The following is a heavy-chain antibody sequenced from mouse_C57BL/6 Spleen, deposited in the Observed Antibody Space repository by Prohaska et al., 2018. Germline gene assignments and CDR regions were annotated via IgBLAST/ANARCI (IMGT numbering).Heavy chain of an antibody. Sequence: EVKLEESGGGLVQPGGSMKLSCVASGFTFSNYWMNWVRQSPEKGLEWVAQIRLKSDNYATHYAESVKGRLTISRDDSKSSVYLQMNNLRAEDTGIYYCTREFITPLAYWGQGTLVTVSA. CDR2: IRLKSDNYAT. CDR1: GFTFSNYW. CDR3: TREFITPLAY. D-gene: IGHD1-1*01. V-gene: IGHV6-3*01. J-gene: IGHJ3*01.